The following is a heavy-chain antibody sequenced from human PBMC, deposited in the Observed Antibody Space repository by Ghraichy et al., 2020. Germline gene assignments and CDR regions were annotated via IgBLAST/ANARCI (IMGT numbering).Heavy chain of an antibody. D-gene: IGHD4-17*01. J-gene: IGHJ6*02. V-gene: IGHV3-33*01. CDR1: GFTFSSYG. CDR3: ARDHDSGDPSLPLYGMDV. CDR2: IWYDGSNK. Sequence: GGSRRLSCAASGFTFSSYGMHWVRQAPGKGLEWVAVIWYDGSNKYYADSVKGRFTISRDNSKNTLYLQMNSLRAEDTAVYYCARDHDSGDPSLPLYGMDVWGQGTTVTVSS.